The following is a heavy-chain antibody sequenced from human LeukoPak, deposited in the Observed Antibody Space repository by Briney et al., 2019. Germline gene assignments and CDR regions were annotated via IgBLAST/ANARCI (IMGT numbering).Heavy chain of an antibody. CDR1: GFTFSTSW. CDR3: VRAHHPGGWFDP. CDR2: MNQDGSEI. J-gene: IGHJ5*02. D-gene: IGHD3-10*01. V-gene: IGHV3-7*04. Sequence: GGSLRLSCAASGFTFSTSWMTWLRQAPGKGVEGVASMNQDGSEIQYVDCVKGRFTISRDNAKNSVFLQMNTLPADDTAVHYCVRAHHPGGWFDPWGQGTLVTVSS.